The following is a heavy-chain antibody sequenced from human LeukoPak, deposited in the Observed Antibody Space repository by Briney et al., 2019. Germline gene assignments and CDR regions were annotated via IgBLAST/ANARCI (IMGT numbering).Heavy chain of an antibody. V-gene: IGHV3-30*02. Sequence: GGPLRLSCAASGFTFSIYGMHWVRQAPGKGLEWVAFIRPDGSNEYYADSVKGRFTISRDNSQNTLYLQMNSLRAEDTAVYYCANDFWSPYYNYWGQGTLVTVSS. CDR1: GFTFSIYG. J-gene: IGHJ4*02. D-gene: IGHD3-3*01. CDR2: IRPDGSNE. CDR3: ANDFWSPYYNY.